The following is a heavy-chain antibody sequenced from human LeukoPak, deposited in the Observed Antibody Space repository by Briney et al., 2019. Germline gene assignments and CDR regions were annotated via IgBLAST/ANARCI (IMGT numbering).Heavy chain of an antibody. V-gene: IGHV4-4*07. CDR3: ARSPHMVRGVITKSPFDY. CDR1: GGSISSYY. J-gene: IGHJ4*02. D-gene: IGHD3-10*01. CDR2: MYTSGST. Sequence: SETLSLTCTVSGGSISSYYWSWIRQPAGKGLEWIGRMYTSGSTKYNPSLKSRVTMSVDMSKNQLSLNLTSVTAADTAVYYCARSPHMVRGVITKSPFDYWGQGTLVTVSS.